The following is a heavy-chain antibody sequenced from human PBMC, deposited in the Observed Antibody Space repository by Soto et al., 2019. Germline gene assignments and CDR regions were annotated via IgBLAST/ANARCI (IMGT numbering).Heavy chain of an antibody. Sequence: EVQLVESGGGLVQPGGSLRLSCAASGLTFSSYWMHWVRQAPGKGLVWVSRINSDGSSTNYADSVKGRFTISRDNAKNSLYLQMNSLRAEDTAVYYCALAYKVTTDDWGQGTLVTVSS. V-gene: IGHV3-74*01. D-gene: IGHD2-21*01. J-gene: IGHJ4*02. CDR3: ALAYKVTTDD. CDR2: INSDGSST. CDR1: GLTFSSYW.